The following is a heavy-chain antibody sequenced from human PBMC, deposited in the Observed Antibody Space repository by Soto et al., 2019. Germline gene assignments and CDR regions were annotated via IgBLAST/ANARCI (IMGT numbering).Heavy chain of an antibody. Sequence: QVQLVQSGAEVKKPGASVKVSCKTSGYTFTNFGLSWVRQAPGQGIEWMGWISAYNGNTNYAQNFQARVTMTADTSASPADMELRSLRSDDTAVYYCARGGTPMDYWGQGTLVTVSS. J-gene: IGHJ4*02. D-gene: IGHD2-15*01. CDR3: ARGGTPMDY. V-gene: IGHV1-18*01. CDR2: ISAYNGNT. CDR1: GYTFTNFG.